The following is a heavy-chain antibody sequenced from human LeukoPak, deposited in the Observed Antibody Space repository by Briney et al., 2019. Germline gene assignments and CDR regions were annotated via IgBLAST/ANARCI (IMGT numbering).Heavy chain of an antibody. Sequence: SVKVSCKASGGTFSSCAISWVRQAPGQGLEWMGRIIPILGIANYAQKFQGRVTITADKSTSTAYMELSSLRSEDTAVYYCARSGSSSWYEWFDPWGQGTLVTVSS. J-gene: IGHJ5*02. CDR3: ARSGSSSWYEWFDP. D-gene: IGHD6-13*01. CDR2: IIPILGIA. CDR1: GGTFSSCA. V-gene: IGHV1-69*04.